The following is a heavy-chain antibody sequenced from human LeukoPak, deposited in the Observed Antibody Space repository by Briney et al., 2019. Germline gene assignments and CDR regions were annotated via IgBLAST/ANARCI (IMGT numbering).Heavy chain of an antibody. D-gene: IGHD3-22*01. CDR2: IYYSGST. CDR3: AREGYYYDSSGYLHDAFDI. CDR1: GGSISSSSYY. Sequence: SETLSLTCTVSGGSISSSSYYWGWIRQPPGKGLEWIGSIYYSGSTYYNPSLKSRVTISVDTSKNQFSLKLSSVTAADTTVYYCAREGYYYDSSGYLHDAFDIWGQGTMVTVSS. J-gene: IGHJ3*02. V-gene: IGHV4-39*07.